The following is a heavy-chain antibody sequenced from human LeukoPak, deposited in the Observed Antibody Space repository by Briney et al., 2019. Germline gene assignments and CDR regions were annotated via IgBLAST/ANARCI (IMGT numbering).Heavy chain of an antibody. CDR2: ISSLSGTI. V-gene: IGHV3-48*01. Sequence: GGSLRLSCAASGFTFSSYSMNWVRQAPGEGLEWVSYISSLSGTIYYADSVKGRFTISRDNAKNSLYLQMDSLRAEDTALYYCARDLEAYCSGGSCQAFDYWGQGTLVTVSS. CDR3: ARDLEAYCSGGSCQAFDY. CDR1: GFTFSSYS. J-gene: IGHJ4*02. D-gene: IGHD2-15*01.